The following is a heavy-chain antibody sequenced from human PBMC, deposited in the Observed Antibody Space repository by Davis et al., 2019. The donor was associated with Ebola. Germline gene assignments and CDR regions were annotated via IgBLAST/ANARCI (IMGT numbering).Heavy chain of an antibody. V-gene: IGHV1-69*13. J-gene: IGHJ4*02. CDR1: GYTFTSYY. CDR3: ARDRSKYSSSITDY. D-gene: IGHD6-6*01. Sequence: AASVKVSCKASGYTFTSYYMHWVRQAPGQGLEWMGGIIPIFGTANYAQKFQGRVTITADESTVTAYMELSSLRSEDTAVNYCARDRSKYSSSITDYWGQGTRVTVSS. CDR2: IIPIFGTA.